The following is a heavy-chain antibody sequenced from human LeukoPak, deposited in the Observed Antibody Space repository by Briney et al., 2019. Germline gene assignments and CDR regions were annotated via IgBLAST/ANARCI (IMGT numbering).Heavy chain of an antibody. Sequence: PGGSLRPSCAASGFTFSSYTMNWVRQAPGKGLEWVSSISSSSSYIYYADSVKGRFTISRYNAKNSLYLQMNSLRAEDTAVYYCARDGSGYSDPVDYWGQGTLVTVSS. CDR2: ISSSSSYI. CDR3: ARDGSGYSDPVDY. CDR1: GFTFSSYT. D-gene: IGHD3-22*01. V-gene: IGHV3-21*01. J-gene: IGHJ4*02.